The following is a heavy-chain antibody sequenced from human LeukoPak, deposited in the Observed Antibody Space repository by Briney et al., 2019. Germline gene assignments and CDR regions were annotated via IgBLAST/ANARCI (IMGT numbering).Heavy chain of an antibody. J-gene: IGHJ4*02. V-gene: IGHV1-69*13. CDR3: ARDPSKIRGVKAFDY. Sequence: ASVKVSCKASGDNFSTYSFSWVRQAPGPGLEWMGGIMSIFDTSNYAQKFQGRVTITADESTSTAYMELRSLTSEDTAVYYCARDPSKIRGVKAFDYWGQGTLVTVSS. CDR2: IMSIFDTS. CDR1: GDNFSTYS. D-gene: IGHD3-10*01.